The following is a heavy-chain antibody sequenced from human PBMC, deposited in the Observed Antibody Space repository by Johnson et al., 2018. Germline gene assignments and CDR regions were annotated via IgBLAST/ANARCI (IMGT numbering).Heavy chain of an antibody. CDR2: ISYDGSNK. D-gene: IGHD2-15*01. CDR1: GFTFSSYA. V-gene: IGHV3-30-3*01. Sequence: QVQLVESGGGVVQXGRSLRLXCAASGFTFSSYAMHWVRQAPGKGLEWVAVISYDGSNKYYANSVKGRFTIPRDNSKNTLYLQMNSLRAEDTAGYYCARVAVGCSGGSCYLSHYFYYMDVWGKGTTVTVSS. J-gene: IGHJ6*03. CDR3: ARVAVGCSGGSCYLSHYFYYMDV.